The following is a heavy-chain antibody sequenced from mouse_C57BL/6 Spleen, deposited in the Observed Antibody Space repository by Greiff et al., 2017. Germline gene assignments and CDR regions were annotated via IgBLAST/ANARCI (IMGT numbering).Heavy chain of an antibody. D-gene: IGHD1-3*01. CDR1: GFTFSNYW. Sequence: EVQLQESGGGLVQPGGSMKLSCVASGFTFSNYWMNWVRQSPEKGLEWVAQIRLKSDNYATHYAESVKGRFTISRDDSKSSVYLQMNNLRAEDTGIYYCTVSGPSYWYFDVWGTGTTVTVSS. J-gene: IGHJ1*03. CDR3: TVSGPSYWYFDV. CDR2: IRLKSDNYAT. V-gene: IGHV6-3*01.